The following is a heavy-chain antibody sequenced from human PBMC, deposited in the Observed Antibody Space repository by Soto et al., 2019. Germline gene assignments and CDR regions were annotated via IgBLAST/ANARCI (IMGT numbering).Heavy chain of an antibody. CDR3: ARRRVSLGYSYYYDMDV. CDR1: GGSLSVYY. V-gene: IGHV4-34*01. CDR2: TNHSGST. Sequence: SETLCISCVFSGGSLSVYYWSWIRQPPEKGLEWIGETNHSGSTNYKPSRKSRVTISVDTSKNQFSLNVRSVTAADTAVYYCARRRVSLGYSYYYDMDVWGQGTTVTVSS. J-gene: IGHJ6*01. D-gene: IGHD3-10*01.